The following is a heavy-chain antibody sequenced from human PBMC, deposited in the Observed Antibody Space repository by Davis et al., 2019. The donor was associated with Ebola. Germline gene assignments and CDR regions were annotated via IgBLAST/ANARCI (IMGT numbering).Heavy chain of an antibody. J-gene: IGHJ4*02. CDR3: AKADVLPAPLDY. CDR2: IWYDGSNK. CDR1: GFTFSSYW. D-gene: IGHD2-2*01. V-gene: IGHV3-33*03. Sequence: GESLKISCAASGFTFSSYWMSWVRQAPGKGLEWVAVIWYDGSNKYYADSVKGRFTISRDNAKNSLYLQMNSLRAEDTALYYCAKADVLPAPLDYWGQGTLVTVSS.